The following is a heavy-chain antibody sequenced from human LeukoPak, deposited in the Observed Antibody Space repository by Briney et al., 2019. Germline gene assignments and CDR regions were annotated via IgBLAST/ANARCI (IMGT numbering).Heavy chain of an antibody. J-gene: IGHJ3*02. CDR1: RLTFSSYG. CDR2: IRYYGRSK. D-gene: IGHD6-19*01. CDR3: AKEDYSGVWQRRDAFNI. Sequence: PGGSLRLSCAASRLTFSSYGMHWVGQAPGKGLEWVAFIRYYGRSKYYADSVKGRFTISRENSKNTLYLQRNSPRGEDTAVHYCAKEDYSGVWQRRDAFNIGGQGTMVTV. V-gene: IGHV3-30*02.